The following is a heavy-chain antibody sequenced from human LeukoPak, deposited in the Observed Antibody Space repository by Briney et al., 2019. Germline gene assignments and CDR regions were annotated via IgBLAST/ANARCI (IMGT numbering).Heavy chain of an antibody. Sequence: GGSLRLSCAASGFTFSSYGMHWVRQAPGEGLEWVAVISYDGSNKYYADSVKGRFTISRDNSKNTLYLQMNSLRAEDTAVYFCAKDDIVVVPAAISVGVDYWGQGTLVTVSS. D-gene: IGHD2-2*01. J-gene: IGHJ4*02. CDR2: ISYDGSNK. CDR3: AKDDIVVVPAAISVGVDY. V-gene: IGHV3-30*18. CDR1: GFTFSSYG.